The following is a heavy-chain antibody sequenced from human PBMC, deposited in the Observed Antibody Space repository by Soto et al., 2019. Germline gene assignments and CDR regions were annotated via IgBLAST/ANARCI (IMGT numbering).Heavy chain of an antibody. CDR1: GYTFTSYY. V-gene: IGHV1-46*01. D-gene: IGHD3-10*01. Sequence: ASVKVSCKASGYTFTSYYMHWVRQAPGQGLEWMGIINPSGGSTSYAQKFQGRVTMTRDTSTSTVYMELSSLRSEDTAVYYCARVKLLWFGELLYPPMSTDYYGLDVWGQGTTVTVSS. CDR2: INPSGGST. CDR3: ARVKLLWFGELLYPPMSTDYYGLDV. J-gene: IGHJ6*02.